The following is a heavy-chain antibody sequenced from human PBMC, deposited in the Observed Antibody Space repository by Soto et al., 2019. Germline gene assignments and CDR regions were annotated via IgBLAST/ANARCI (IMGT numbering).Heavy chain of an antibody. D-gene: IGHD5-12*01. CDR3: AAGGGLPRYY. CDR2: IYHSGST. J-gene: IGHJ4*02. CDR1: GGSISSGGYS. Sequence: QLQLQESGSGLVKPSQTLSLTCAVSGGSISSGGYSWSWIRQPPGTGLERIGYIYHSGSTYSNPSLLRRVTISVDRSKNHFSLQLSSVTAADTAVYYCAAGGGLPRYYWGQGTLVTVSS. V-gene: IGHV4-30-2*01.